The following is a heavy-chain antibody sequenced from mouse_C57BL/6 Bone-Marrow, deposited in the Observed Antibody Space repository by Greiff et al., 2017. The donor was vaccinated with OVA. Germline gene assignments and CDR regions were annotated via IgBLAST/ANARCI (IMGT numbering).Heavy chain of an antibody. Sequence: QQSCKASGYTFTSYWMHWVTQRYGRGIEWIGRIDPSSGGSKYNVKFKSKATLTVDNHSSTAYMQHSSLTSEDSAVYYCAREDYGSSCHFDYWGQGTTLTVSS. V-gene: IGHV1-72*01. CDR2: IDPSSGGS. CDR3: AREDYGSSCHFDY. D-gene: IGHD1-1*01. J-gene: IGHJ2*01. CDR1: GYTFTSYW.